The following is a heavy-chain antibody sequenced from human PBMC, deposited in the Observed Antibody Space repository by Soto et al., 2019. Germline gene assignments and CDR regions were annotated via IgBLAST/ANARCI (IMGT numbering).Heavy chain of an antibody. CDR2: ISSSSSTI. V-gene: IGHV3-48*01. Sequence: EVHLVESGGGLVQPGGSLRLSCAASGFTFSYYNMNWVRQAPARGLEWVSYISSSSSTIYYADSVKGRFTISRDNASNSLYLQMNSLRAKDTAVYYCARDGDGSSWPFDYWGQGTLVTVSS. D-gene: IGHD6-13*01. CDR3: ARDGDGSSWPFDY. CDR1: GFTFSYYN. J-gene: IGHJ4*02.